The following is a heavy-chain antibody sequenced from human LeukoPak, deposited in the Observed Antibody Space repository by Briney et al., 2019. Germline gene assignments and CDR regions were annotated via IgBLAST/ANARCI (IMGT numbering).Heavy chain of an antibody. D-gene: IGHD2-2*01. CDR3: ATEYQLLSDAFDI. CDR2: IYFSGST. Sequence: KPSGTLSLTCAVSGGSISSTSNWWSWVRQPPGKGLEWIGEIYFSGSTTYNPSLKSRVTISVDTSKNQFSLKLSSVTAADTAVYYCATEYQLLSDAFDIWGQGTMVTVSS. V-gene: IGHV4-4*02. CDR1: GGSISSTSNW. J-gene: IGHJ3*02.